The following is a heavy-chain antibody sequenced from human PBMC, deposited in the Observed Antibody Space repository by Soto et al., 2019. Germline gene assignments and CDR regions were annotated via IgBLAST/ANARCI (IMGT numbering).Heavy chain of an antibody. V-gene: IGHV3-30-3*01. D-gene: IGHD6-13*01. J-gene: IGHJ6*02. Sequence: PGGSLRLSCAASGFTFSSYAMHWVRQAPGKGLEWVAVISYDGSNKYYADSVKGRFTISRDNSKNTLYLQMNSLRAEDTAVYYCARDGDSSSWYAFRRSNCGMDVWGQGTTVTVSS. CDR2: ISYDGSNK. CDR3: ARDGDSSSWYAFRRSNCGMDV. CDR1: GFTFSSYA.